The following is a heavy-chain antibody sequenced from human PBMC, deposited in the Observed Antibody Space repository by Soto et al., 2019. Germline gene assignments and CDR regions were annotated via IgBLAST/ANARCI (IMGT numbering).Heavy chain of an antibody. CDR2: IIPIFGTA. Sequence: ASVKVSCKASGGTFSSYAISWVRQAPGQGLEWMGGIIPIFGTANYAQKFQGRVTITADKSTSTAYMGLSSLRSEDTAVYYCARTARRAARRRWFDPWGQGTLVTVSS. D-gene: IGHD6-25*01. V-gene: IGHV1-69*06. CDR1: GGTFSSYA. CDR3: ARTARRAARRRWFDP. J-gene: IGHJ5*02.